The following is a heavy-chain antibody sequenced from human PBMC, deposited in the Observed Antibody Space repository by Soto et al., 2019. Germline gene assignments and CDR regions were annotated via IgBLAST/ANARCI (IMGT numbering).Heavy chain of an antibody. D-gene: IGHD2-2*01. CDR3: ARVVGGYYYGMDV. V-gene: IGHV4-4*02. CDR1: GGSISSSNW. J-gene: IGHJ6*02. CDR2: IYHSGST. Sequence: QVQLHESGPGLVKPSGTLSLTCAVSGGSISSSNWWSWVRQPPGKGLEWIGEIYHSGSTNYNPSLKSRVTISVDKSTNQFSLKLRSVTAADSAVYYCARVVGGYYYGMDVWGQGTTVTVSS.